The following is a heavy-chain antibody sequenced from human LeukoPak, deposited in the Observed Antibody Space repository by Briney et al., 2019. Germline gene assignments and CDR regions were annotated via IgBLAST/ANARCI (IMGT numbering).Heavy chain of an antibody. Sequence: GASVKVSCKASGYTFTSYAMHWVRQAPGQRLEWMGWINAGNGNTKYSQKFQGRVTITGDTSANTAYMEVSSLRSEDTAVYYCASGPDYYDSGSYLPSWGQGTLVTVSS. CDR2: INAGNGNT. CDR3: ASGPDYYDSGSYLPS. V-gene: IGHV1-3*01. CDR1: GYTFTSYA. J-gene: IGHJ5*02. D-gene: IGHD3-10*01.